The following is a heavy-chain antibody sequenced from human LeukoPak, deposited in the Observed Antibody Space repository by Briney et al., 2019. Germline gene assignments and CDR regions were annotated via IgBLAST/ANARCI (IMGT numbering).Heavy chain of an antibody. CDR1: GFTFSSYA. CDR3: AREEVISGGSCYSECTYFDY. V-gene: IGHV3-30-3*01. J-gene: IGHJ4*02. CDR2: IPYDGSNK. Sequence: PGGSLRLSCAASGFTFSSYAMHWVRQAPGKGLEWVAVIPYDGSNKYYADSVKGRFTISRDNSKNTLYLQMNSLRAEDTAVYYCAREEVISGGSCYSECTYFDYWGQGTLVTVSS. D-gene: IGHD2-15*01.